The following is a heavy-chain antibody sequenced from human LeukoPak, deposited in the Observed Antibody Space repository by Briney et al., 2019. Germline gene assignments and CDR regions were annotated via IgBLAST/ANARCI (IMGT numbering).Heavy chain of an antibody. D-gene: IGHD6-13*01. J-gene: IGHJ5*02. V-gene: IGHV4-38-2*02. Sequence: SETLSLTCTVSGYSISSGYYWGWSRQHPGKGLEWIGSIYHSGSTYYNPSLKSRVTISVDTSKNQFSLKLSSVTAADTAVYYCARAKRAAAGWFDPWGQGTLVTVSS. CDR2: IYHSGST. CDR1: GYSISSGYY. CDR3: ARAKRAAAGWFDP.